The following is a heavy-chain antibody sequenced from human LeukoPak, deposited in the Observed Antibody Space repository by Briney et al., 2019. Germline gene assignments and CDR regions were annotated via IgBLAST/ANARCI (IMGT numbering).Heavy chain of an antibody. Sequence: SGTLSLTCAVSGGSISSSNWWSWARPPPGKGLEWIGELYHSGSTNYSPSLKSRVTISVDKSKNHFSLKLSSVTAADTAVSFCARADYGSSWSHYYYYMDVWGTGTTVTVSS. V-gene: IGHV4-4*02. CDR3: ARADYGSSWSHYYYYMDV. CDR2: LYHSGST. CDR1: GGSISSSNW. J-gene: IGHJ6*03. D-gene: IGHD6-13*01.